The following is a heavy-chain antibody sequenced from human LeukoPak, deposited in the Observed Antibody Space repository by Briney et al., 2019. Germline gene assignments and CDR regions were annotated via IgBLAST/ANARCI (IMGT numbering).Heavy chain of an antibody. J-gene: IGHJ6*02. V-gene: IGHV3-21*01. CDR2: ISSSSSYI. Sequence: EGSLRLSCAGSGFTFSSYSMNWVRQAPGKGLEWVSSISSSSSYIYYADSVKGRFTISRDNAKNSLYLQMNSLRAEDTAVYYCARFSDFYDFWSGPTSYGMDVWGQGTTVTVSS. CDR1: GFTFSSYS. CDR3: ARFSDFYDFWSGPTSYGMDV. D-gene: IGHD3-3*01.